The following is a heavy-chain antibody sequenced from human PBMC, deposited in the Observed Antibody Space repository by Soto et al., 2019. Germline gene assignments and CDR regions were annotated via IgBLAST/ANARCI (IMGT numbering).Heavy chain of an antibody. V-gene: IGHV3-53*02. CDR2: IYYDDGST. CDR1: GFTVSTNY. J-gene: IGHJ6*02. Sequence: EVQLVETGGGLIQPGGSLRLSCAVSGFTVSTNYMSWVRQAPGKGLEWVSVIYYDDGSTYYADSVKGRFSISRDSSRNTLYLQMYSLRAEDTAVYYCASGQQVILRYYYGLDVWGQGTTVTVSS. D-gene: IGHD6-13*01. CDR3: ASGQQVILRYYYGLDV.